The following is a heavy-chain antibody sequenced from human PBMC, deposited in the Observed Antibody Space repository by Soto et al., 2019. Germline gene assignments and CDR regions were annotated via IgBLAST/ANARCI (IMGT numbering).Heavy chain of an antibody. V-gene: IGHV3-9*01. D-gene: IGHD3-10*01. J-gene: IGHJ5*02. CDR3: AKVRPPLLWFGELWFDP. Sequence: EVQLVESGGGLVQPGRSLRLSCAASGFTFDDYAMHWVRQAPGKGLEWVSGISWNGGSIGYADSVKGRFTISRDNAKNSLYLQMNSLRAEETALYYCAKVRPPLLWFGELWFDPWGQGTLVTVSS. CDR1: GFTFDDYA. CDR2: ISWNGGSI.